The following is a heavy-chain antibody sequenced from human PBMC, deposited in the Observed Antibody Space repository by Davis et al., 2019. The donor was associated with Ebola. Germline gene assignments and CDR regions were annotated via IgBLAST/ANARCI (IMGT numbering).Heavy chain of an antibody. J-gene: IGHJ4*02. CDR1: GGSISSYY. D-gene: IGHD1-20*01. CDR3: ARGAITGTTRPYFDY. Sequence: PSETLSLTCTVSGGSISSYYWSWIRQPPGKGLELIAEINHSGSTNYNPSLKSRVSISVDTSKNQFSLKLRSVTAADATVYYCARGAITGTTRPYFDYWSQGTLVTVSS. CDR2: INHSGST. V-gene: IGHV4-34*01.